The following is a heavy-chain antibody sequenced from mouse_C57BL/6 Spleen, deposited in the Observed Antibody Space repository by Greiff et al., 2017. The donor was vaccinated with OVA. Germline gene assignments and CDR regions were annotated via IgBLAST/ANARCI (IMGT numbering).Heavy chain of an antibody. CDR2: ISYDGSN. J-gene: IGHJ1*03. V-gene: IGHV3-6*01. CDR3: ARTGSYWYFDV. D-gene: IGHD4-1*01. CDR1: GYSITSGYY. Sequence: EVQLKESGPGLVKPSQSLSLTCSVTGYSITSGYYWNWIRQFPGNKLEWMGYISYDGSNNYNPSLKNRISITRDTSKNQFFLKLNSVTTEDTATYYCARTGSYWYFDVWGTGTTVTVSS.